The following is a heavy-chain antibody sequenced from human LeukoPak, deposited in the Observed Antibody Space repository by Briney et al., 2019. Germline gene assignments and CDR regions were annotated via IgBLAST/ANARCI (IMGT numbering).Heavy chain of an antibody. Sequence: SETLSLTCTVSGGSISSYYWSWIWQPAGKGLEWIGRIYTSGSTNYNPSLKSRVTISVDTSKNQFSLKLSSVTAADTAVYYCARIAAAGDYYYYYMDVWGKGTTVTVSS. CDR1: GGSISSYY. V-gene: IGHV4-4*07. D-gene: IGHD6-13*01. J-gene: IGHJ6*03. CDR2: IYTSGST. CDR3: ARIAAAGDYYYYYMDV.